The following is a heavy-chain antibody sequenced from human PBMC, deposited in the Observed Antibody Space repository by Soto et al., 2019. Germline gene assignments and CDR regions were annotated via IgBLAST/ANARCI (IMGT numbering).Heavy chain of an antibody. V-gene: IGHV3-33*01. CDR1: GFTFSSYG. J-gene: IGHJ4*02. CDR2: IWYDGSNK. CDR3: ARDRHPYDYVWGSYRYNY. D-gene: IGHD3-16*02. Sequence: GGSLRLSCAASGFTFSSYGMHWVRQAPGKGLEWVAVIWYDGSNKYYADSVKGRFTISRDNSKNTLYLQMNSLRAEDTAVYYRARDRHPYDYVWGSYRYNYWGQGTLVTVSS.